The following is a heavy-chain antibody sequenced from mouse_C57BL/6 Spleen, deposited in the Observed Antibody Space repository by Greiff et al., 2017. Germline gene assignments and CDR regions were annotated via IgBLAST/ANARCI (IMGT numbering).Heavy chain of an antibody. CDR3: ARGDYGSSSFAY. CDR1: GYSIPSGYY. CDR2: ISYDGSN. Sequence: EVKLVESGPGLVKPSQSLSLTCSVTGYSIPSGYYWNWIRQFPGNKLEWMGYISYDGSNNYNPSLKNRISITRDTSKNQFFLKLNSVTTEDTATYYCARGDYGSSSFAYWGQGTLVTVSA. D-gene: IGHD1-1*01. V-gene: IGHV3-6*01. J-gene: IGHJ3*01.